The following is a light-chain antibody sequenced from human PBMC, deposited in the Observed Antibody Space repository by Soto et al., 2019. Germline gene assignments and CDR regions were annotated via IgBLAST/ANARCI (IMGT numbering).Light chain of an antibody. CDR3: QKYNSARTWT. Sequence: DIQMTQSPSSLSASVGDRVTITCRASQGISNYLAWYQQKPGKVPKLLIYAASTLQSGVPSRFSGSGSGTDFTLTISSLQPEDVATYYCQKYNSARTWTFGQGTKV. J-gene: IGKJ1*01. CDR1: QGISNY. CDR2: AAS. V-gene: IGKV1-27*01.